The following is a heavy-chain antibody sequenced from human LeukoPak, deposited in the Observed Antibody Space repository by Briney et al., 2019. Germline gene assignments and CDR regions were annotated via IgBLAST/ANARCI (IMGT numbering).Heavy chain of an antibody. J-gene: IGHJ3*02. D-gene: IGHD6-6*01. V-gene: IGHV4-34*01. CDR2: IKHSGST. Sequence: SETLSLTCAVYDGSFNDYYWSWIRQPPGKGLEWIGEIKHSGSTKYNPSLKSRVTISVDKSENQFSLKLKSVTAADTAVYYCAGSRPSDAFDIWGQGTMVTVSS. CDR1: DGSFNDYY. CDR3: AGSRPSDAFDI.